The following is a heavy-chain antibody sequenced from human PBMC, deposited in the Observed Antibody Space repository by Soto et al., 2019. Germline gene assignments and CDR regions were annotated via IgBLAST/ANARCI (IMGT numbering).Heavy chain of an antibody. D-gene: IGHD3-22*01. CDR3: ARDLNEPSSGYLHTWFDY. CDR1: GYTFTSYG. Sequence: QVQLVQSGAEVKKPGASVKVSCKASGYTFTSYGISWVRQAPGQGLEWMGWISAYNGNTNYAQKLQGRVTMTTDTSTSTAYMELRSLRSVDTAVYYCARDLNEPSSGYLHTWFDYWGQGTLVTVSS. J-gene: IGHJ4*02. V-gene: IGHV1-18*01. CDR2: ISAYNGNT.